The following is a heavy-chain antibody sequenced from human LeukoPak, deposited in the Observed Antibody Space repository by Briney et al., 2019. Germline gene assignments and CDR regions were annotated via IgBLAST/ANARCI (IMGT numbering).Heavy chain of an antibody. CDR1: GGSISSGGYS. Sequence: SETLSLTCAVSGGSISSGGYSWSWIRQPPGKGLDWVGYADYSGSTNYNPSLKSRVTISVDTSRNQFSLKLSSVTAADTAVYYCARVGLYCFDDWGQGTLVTVPS. CDR2: ADYSGST. V-gene: IGHV4-61*08. CDR3: ARVGLYCFDD. D-gene: IGHD3-10*01. J-gene: IGHJ4*02.